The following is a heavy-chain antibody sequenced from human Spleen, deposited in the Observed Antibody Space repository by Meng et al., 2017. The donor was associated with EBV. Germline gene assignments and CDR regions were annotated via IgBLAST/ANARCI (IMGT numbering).Heavy chain of an antibody. D-gene: IGHD6-13*01. V-gene: IGHV6-1*01. J-gene: IGHJ3*02. Sequence: QVQLQESGPGLVKPSQTLSLTCAISGDSVSSNSAAWNWIRQSPSRGLEWLGRTLYRSKWYNDYAVSVKTRITINPDTSKNQFSLQLSSVTPEDTAVYYCVRGPYSSSSDAFNIWGQGTMVTVSS. CDR1: GDSVSSNSAA. CDR3: VRGPYSSSSDAFNI. CDR2: TLYRSKWYN.